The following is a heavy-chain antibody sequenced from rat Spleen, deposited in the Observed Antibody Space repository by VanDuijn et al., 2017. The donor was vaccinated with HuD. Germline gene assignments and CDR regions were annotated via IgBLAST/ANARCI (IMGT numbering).Heavy chain of an antibody. CDR2: IQSGGNT. V-gene: IGHV2-27*01. CDR3: ASPRARYYYDGTYSSPFDH. CDR1: GFSLTSYH. J-gene: IGHJ2*01. D-gene: IGHD1-12*02. Sequence: QVQLKESGPGLVQPSQTLSLTCTVSGFSLTSYHVSWVRQPPGKGLEWMGRIQSGGNTDYNSAIKSRLSINRDTSKSQVFLKMNTLQSEDTAMYFCASPRARYYYDGTYSSPFDHWGQGVMVTVSS.